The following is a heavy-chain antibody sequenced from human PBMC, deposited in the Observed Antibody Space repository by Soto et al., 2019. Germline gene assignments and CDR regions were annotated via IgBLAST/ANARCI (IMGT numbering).Heavy chain of an antibody. J-gene: IGHJ6*02. CDR2: FNPTGDTA. CDR3: ARGGRIVDTGIGYYYYHAMDV. CDR1: GYTFTSYY. V-gene: IGHV1-46*01. Sequence: PPASVKVSCKASGYTFTSYYIHWVRQAPGQGLEWMGIFNPTGDTASYAQKLQGRVTMTRDTSTGTAYMELGSLRSEDTAVYYCARGGRIVDTGIGYYYYHAMDVWGQGTTVTVSS. D-gene: IGHD5-18*01.